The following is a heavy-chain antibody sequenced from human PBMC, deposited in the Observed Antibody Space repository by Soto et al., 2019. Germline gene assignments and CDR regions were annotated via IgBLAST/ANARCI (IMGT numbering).Heavy chain of an antibody. CDR3: ARPQYCSGGSCYSYYGMHV. Sequence: GESLKISCKGSGYSFTSYWIGWVRQMPGKGLEWMGIIYPGDSDTRYSPSFQGQVTISADKSISTAYLQWSSLKASDTAMYYCARPQYCSGGSCYSYYGMHVWGQGTTVTVYS. CDR2: IYPGDSDT. CDR1: GYSFTSYW. J-gene: IGHJ6*02. V-gene: IGHV5-51*01. D-gene: IGHD2-15*01.